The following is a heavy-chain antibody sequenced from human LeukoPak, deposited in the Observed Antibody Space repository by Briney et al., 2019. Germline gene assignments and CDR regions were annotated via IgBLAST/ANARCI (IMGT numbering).Heavy chain of an antibody. CDR3: TTYGDQGTFHN. V-gene: IGHV3-15*01. D-gene: IGHD4-17*01. CDR1: EFTFSNAW. J-gene: IGHJ1*01. Sequence: GGSLRLSCAASEFTFSNAWMSWVRQAPGKGLEWVGRIKTKTDGGTTDYAAPVKGRFTISRDDSQNTLYLQMNSLKTEDTAVYYCTTYGDQGTFHNWGQGTLVTVSS. CDR2: IKTKTDGGTT.